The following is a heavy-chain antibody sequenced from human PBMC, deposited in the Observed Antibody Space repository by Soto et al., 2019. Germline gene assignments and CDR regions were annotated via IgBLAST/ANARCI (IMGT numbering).Heavy chain of an antibody. D-gene: IGHD1-26*01. CDR1: RLTFSSYA. CDR2: ISGSGGST. CDR3: ARRGSGSYYDY. J-gene: IGHJ4*02. V-gene: IGHV3-23*01. Sequence: GGSLRLSCAASRLTFSSYAMRWVRQAPVKGLEWVSAISGSGGSTYYADSVKGRFTISRDNSKNTLYLQMNSLRAEDTAVYYCARRGSGSYYDYWGQGTLVTVSS.